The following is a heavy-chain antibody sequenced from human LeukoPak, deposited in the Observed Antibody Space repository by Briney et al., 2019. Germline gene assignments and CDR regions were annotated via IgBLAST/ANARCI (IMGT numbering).Heavy chain of an antibody. CDR2: ISYDGSNK. CDR3: ARDPSSGYYLYFDY. CDR1: GFTFSSYA. J-gene: IGHJ4*02. D-gene: IGHD3-22*01. V-gene: IGHV3-30-3*01. Sequence: GGSLRLSCAASGFTFSSYAMHWVRQAPGKGLEWVAVISYDGSNKYYADSVKGRFTISRDNSKNTLYLQMNSLRAGDTAVYYCARDPSSGYYLYFDYWGQGTLVTVSS.